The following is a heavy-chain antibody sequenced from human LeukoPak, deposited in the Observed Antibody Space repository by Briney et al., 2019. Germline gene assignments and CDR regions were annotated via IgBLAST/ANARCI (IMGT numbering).Heavy chain of an antibody. D-gene: IGHD2-21*02. V-gene: IGHV4-59*01. CDR3: ARDDVTGVYFDY. CDR2: IYYSGST. J-gene: IGHJ4*02. Sequence: SETLSLTCTVSGGSISSYYWSWIRQPPGKGLEWIGYIYYSGSTNYNPSLKSRVTISVDTSKNQISLKLSSVTAADTAVYYCARDDVTGVYFDYWGQGTLVTVSS. CDR1: GGSISSYY.